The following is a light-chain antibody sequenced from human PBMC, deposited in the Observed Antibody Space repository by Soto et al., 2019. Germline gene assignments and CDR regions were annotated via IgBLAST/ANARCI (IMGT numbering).Light chain of an antibody. V-gene: IGKV3-11*01. CDR2: DAS. Sequence: EIVLTHSPATLSLSPGEIATLSCRASQSVSSYLAWYQQKPGQAPRLLIYDASNRATGIPARFSGSGSGTDFTLTISSLEPEDFAVYYCQHQITFGQGTRLEIK. CDR1: QSVSSY. CDR3: QHQIT. J-gene: IGKJ5*01.